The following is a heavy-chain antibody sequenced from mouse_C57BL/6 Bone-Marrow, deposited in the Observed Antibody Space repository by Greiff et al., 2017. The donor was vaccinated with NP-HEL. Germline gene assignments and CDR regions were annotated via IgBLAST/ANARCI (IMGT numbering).Heavy chain of an antibody. Sequence: EAGGGLVQPKGSLKLSCAASGFSFNTYAMNWVRQAPGKGLEWVARIRSKSNNYATYYADSVKDRFTISRDDSESMLYLQMNNLKTEDTAMYYCVREDSSGSAMDYWGQGTSVTVSS. CDR1: GFSFNTYA. CDR3: VREDSSGSAMDY. CDR2: IRSKSNNYAT. V-gene: IGHV10-1*01. D-gene: IGHD3-2*02. J-gene: IGHJ4*01.